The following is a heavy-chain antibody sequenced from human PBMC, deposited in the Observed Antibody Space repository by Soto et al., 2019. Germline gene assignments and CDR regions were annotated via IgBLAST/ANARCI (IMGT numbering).Heavy chain of an antibody. J-gene: IGHJ4*02. D-gene: IGHD3-3*02. Sequence: EVQLLESGGGLVQPGGSLRLSCAASEFTFSTYAMSWVRQAPGKGLEWVSTITNSGASTYYADSVEGRFTISRDTSKNTLSLPMTNLRAEDTALYYCTKSRPYSISRAFDYWGQGTLVTVSS. CDR1: EFTFSTYA. CDR2: ITNSGAST. V-gene: IGHV3-23*01. CDR3: TKSRPYSISRAFDY.